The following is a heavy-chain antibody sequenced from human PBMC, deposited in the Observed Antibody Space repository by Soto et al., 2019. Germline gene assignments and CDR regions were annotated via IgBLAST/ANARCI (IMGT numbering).Heavy chain of an antibody. Sequence: QVQLVESGGGVVQPGRSLRLSCAASGFTFSSYGMHWVRQAPGKGLEWVAVIWYDGSNKYYADSVKGRFTISRDNSKSTLYLQMNSLRAEDTAVYYCARDRAMIVVGCMDVWGQGTTVTVSS. CDR2: IWYDGSNK. J-gene: IGHJ6*02. CDR3: ARDRAMIVVGCMDV. V-gene: IGHV3-33*01. CDR1: GFTFSSYG. D-gene: IGHD3-22*01.